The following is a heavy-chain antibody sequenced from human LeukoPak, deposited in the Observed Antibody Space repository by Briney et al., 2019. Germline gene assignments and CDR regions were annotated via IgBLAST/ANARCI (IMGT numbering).Heavy chain of an antibody. CDR2: TSSSDAGT. D-gene: IGHD6-19*01. CDR1: GFTLSTYA. V-gene: IGHV3-23*01. CDR3: VAVTGRPAGGGVYY. Sequence: HPGGSLRLSCAASGFTLSTYAMSWVRQTPGKGLEWVAATSSSDAGTYHADSVRGRFTISRDNSKNTLYLQMNSLTGEDSAVYYCVAVTGRPAGGGVYYWGQGTLVTVSS. J-gene: IGHJ4*02.